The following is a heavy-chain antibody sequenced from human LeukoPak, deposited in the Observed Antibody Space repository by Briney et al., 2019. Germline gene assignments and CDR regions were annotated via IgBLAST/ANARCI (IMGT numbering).Heavy chain of an antibody. CDR1: GGSISSGGYS. CDR3: ARDRQWELLYY. CDR2: IYHSGST. V-gene: IGHV4-30-2*01. D-gene: IGHD1-26*01. J-gene: IGHJ4*02. Sequence: PSETLSLTCAVSGGSISSGGYSWSWSRQPPGKGVEWIGYIYHSGSTYYNPSLKSRVTISVDRSKNQFSLKLSSVTAADTAVYYCARDRQWELLYYWGQGTLVTVSS.